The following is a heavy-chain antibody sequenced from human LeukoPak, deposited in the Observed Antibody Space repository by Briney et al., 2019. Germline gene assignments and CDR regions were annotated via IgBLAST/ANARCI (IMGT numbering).Heavy chain of an antibody. CDR2: LIGTVDST. Sequence: GGSLSLSCAASGFTFSIYAMSWARHAPGRGREWVSTLIGTVDSTYYADSVKGRFTISRDNSKNTLYLQMHRLRAEDTAVYYCAKVLSLRHFDWVLYIDHWGQGTLVTVSS. D-gene: IGHD3-9*01. CDR3: AKVLSLRHFDWVLYIDH. CDR1: GFTFSIYA. J-gene: IGHJ4*02. V-gene: IGHV3-23*01.